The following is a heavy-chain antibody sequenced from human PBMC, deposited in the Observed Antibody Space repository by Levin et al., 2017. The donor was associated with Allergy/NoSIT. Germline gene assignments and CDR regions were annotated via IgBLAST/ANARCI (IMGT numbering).Heavy chain of an antibody. Sequence: SETLSLTCTVSGDSISSGDYYWSWIRQPPGKGLEWIGYIYDSGSTHYSGSTHYNPSLKSRVTLSVDTSKNQFSLKLGSVSAADTAGYYCASRFYHDSSGFLYWGQGTLVTVSS. CDR1: GDSISSGDYY. CDR2: IYDSGSTHYSGST. CDR3: ASRFYHDSSGFLY. J-gene: IGHJ4*02. D-gene: IGHD3-22*01. V-gene: IGHV4-30-4*02.